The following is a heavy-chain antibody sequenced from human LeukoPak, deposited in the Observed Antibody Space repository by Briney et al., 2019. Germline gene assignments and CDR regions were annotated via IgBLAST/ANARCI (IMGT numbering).Heavy chain of an antibody. CDR1: GFTFSSYS. J-gene: IGHJ4*02. CDR3: ARDLGGYSYVSHFDY. CDR2: ITTSSSYI. D-gene: IGHD5-18*01. V-gene: IGHV3-21*01. Sequence: PGGSLRLSCAASGFTFSSYSMNWVRQAPGKGLEWVSSITTSSSYIYYADSVKGRFTISRDNAKNSLYLQMNGLRAEDTAVYYCARDLGGYSYVSHFDYWGQGTLVTVSS.